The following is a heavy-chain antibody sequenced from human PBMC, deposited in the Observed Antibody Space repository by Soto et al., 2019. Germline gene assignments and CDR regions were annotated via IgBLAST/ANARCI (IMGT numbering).Heavy chain of an antibody. D-gene: IGHD2-2*02. V-gene: IGHV1-2*04. CDR2: INPNSGGT. J-gene: IGHJ4*02. Sequence: ATVKVSCKASGYNFIDYYIEGVRQAPGQGLEWMRWINPNSGGTYYAQKFQDWVTMTRDTSLNTVYMELSSLKSDVTAVYYCARCRNDNWPPSIHDYWGQGTLVTVSS. CDR1: GYNFIDYY. CDR3: ARCRNDNWPPSIHDY.